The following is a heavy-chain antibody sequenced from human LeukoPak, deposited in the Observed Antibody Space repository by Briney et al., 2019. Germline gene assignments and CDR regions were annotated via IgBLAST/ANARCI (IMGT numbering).Heavy chain of an antibody. D-gene: IGHD5-24*01. CDR2: IYPGDSDT. CDR3: ARQVRGGYNPYYFDY. Sequence: GESLKISCKGSGYSFTSYWIGWVRQLPGKGLEWMGIIYPGDSDTRYSPSFQGQVTISADKSISTAYLQWSSLKASDTAMYYCARQVRGGYNPYYFDYWGQGTLVTVSS. V-gene: IGHV5-51*01. CDR1: GYSFTSYW. J-gene: IGHJ4*02.